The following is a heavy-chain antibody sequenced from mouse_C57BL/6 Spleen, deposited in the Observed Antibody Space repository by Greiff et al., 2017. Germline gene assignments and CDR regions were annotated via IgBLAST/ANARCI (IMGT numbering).Heavy chain of an antibody. CDR3: ARRRDYYGSSLDY. J-gene: IGHJ2*01. Sequence: QVQLQQPGAELVKPGASVKLSCKASGYTFTSYWMHWVKQRPGQGLEWIGMIHPNSGSTNYNEKFKNKATLTVDKSTSTAYMQLSSLTSEDSAVYYCARRRDYYGSSLDYWGQGTTLTVSS. V-gene: IGHV1-64*01. D-gene: IGHD1-1*01. CDR1: GYTFTSYW. CDR2: IHPNSGST.